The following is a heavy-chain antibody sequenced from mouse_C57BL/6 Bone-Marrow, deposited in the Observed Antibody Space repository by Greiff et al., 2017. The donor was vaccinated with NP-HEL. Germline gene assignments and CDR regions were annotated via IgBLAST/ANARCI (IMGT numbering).Heavy chain of an antibody. V-gene: IGHV5-17*01. CDR2: ISSGSSTI. CDR1: GFTFSDYG. J-gene: IGHJ2*01. D-gene: IGHD2-1*01. CDR3: ARGPFYFYYFDY. Sequence: DVKLVESGGGLVKPGGSLKLSCAASGFTFSDYGMHWVRQAPEKGLEWVAHISSGSSTIYYVDTVKGRFTISRDNAKNTLFLQMTSLRSEDTAMYYCARGPFYFYYFDYWGQGTTLTVSS.